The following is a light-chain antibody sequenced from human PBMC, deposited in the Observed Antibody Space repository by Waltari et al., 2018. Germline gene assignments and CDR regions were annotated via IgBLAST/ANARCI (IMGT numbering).Light chain of an antibody. CDR2: LGS. Sequence: DIMLTQSQLSLLLTRGEPASIPCSSTQSLLHSNGYNYLDWYLQKPGQSPQLLIYLGSNRASGVPDTFSGSGSGTDFTLKISRVEAEDVGVYYCMQTLQTPHTFGGGTKVEIQ. V-gene: IGKV2-28*01. J-gene: IGKJ4*01. CDR3: MQTLQTPHT. CDR1: QSLLHSNGYNY.